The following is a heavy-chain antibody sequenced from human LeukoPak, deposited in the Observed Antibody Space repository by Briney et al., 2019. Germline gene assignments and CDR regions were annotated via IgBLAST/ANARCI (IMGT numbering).Heavy chain of an antibody. V-gene: IGHV3-53*01. Sequence: GGSLRLSCAAFGFTVSSNYMSWVRQAPGKGLEWVSVIYSGGSTYYADSVKGRFTISRDNSKNTLYLQMNSLRAEDTAVYYCASGYCSSTSCFDYWGQGTLVTVSS. CDR3: ASGYCSSTSCFDY. CDR1: GFTVSSNY. CDR2: IYSGGST. J-gene: IGHJ4*02. D-gene: IGHD2-2*01.